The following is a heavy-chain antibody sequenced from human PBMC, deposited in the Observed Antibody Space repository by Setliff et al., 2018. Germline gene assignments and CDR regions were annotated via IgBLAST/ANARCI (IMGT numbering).Heavy chain of an antibody. V-gene: IGHV7-4-1*02. J-gene: IGHJ6*03. CDR2: INTNTGNP. CDR3: ARASRFATIVWKGDYYMDV. CDR1: GYGFSTYA. Sequence: ASVKVSCKASGYGFSTYAMSWIRQAPGQGLEWTGWINTNTGNPSYAQGFTGRFVFSLDTSVSTAYLQISSLKPEDTAMYYCARASRFATIVWKGDYYMDVWGKGTTVTVS. D-gene: IGHD3-16*02.